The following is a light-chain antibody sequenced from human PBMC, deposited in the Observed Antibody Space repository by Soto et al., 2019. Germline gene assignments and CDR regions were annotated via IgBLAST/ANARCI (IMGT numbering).Light chain of an antibody. CDR3: QQFNRYPYT. J-gene: IGKJ2*01. CDR2: AAS. CDR1: QGITRH. V-gene: IGKV1-9*01. Sequence: DIQLTQSPSFLSASVGDRVTISCRASQGITRHLAWYQQVPGKAPKVLIYAASTLQSGVPSRFSGSGSGTEFTLTISSLQPEDFATYYCQQFNRYPYTFGQGTKLEIK.